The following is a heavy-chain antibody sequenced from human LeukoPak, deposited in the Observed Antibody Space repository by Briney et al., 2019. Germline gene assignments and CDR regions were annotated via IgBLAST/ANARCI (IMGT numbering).Heavy chain of an antibody. Sequence: SETLSLTCTVSGGSISSRSYYWGWIRQPPGKGLEWIGNIYYSGSTYYNPSLKSRVTISVDTSKNQFSLKLSSVTAADTAVYYCARGSGYCTNGVCYIPAAGTPPRGRKVAFDYWGQGTLVTVSS. D-gene: IGHD2-8*01. CDR3: ARGSGYCTNGVCYIPAAGTPPRGRKVAFDY. V-gene: IGHV4-39*01. CDR2: IYYSGST. CDR1: GGSISSRSYY. J-gene: IGHJ4*02.